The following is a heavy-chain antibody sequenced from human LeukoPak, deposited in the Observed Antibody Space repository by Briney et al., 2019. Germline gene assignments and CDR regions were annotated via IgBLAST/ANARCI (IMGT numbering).Heavy chain of an antibody. J-gene: IGHJ4*02. D-gene: IGHD6-19*01. CDR1: GYSISSGYY. CDR3: ARDIIEVPGTFDY. CDR2: IYHSGST. Sequence: ESSETLSLTCAVSGYSISSGYYWGWIRQPPGKGLEWIGNIYHSGSTYYNPSRKSRVTISVDPSKNQFSLKVSSVTAEDTAVYYCARDIIEVPGTFDYWGRGTLVTVSS. V-gene: IGHV4-38-2*02.